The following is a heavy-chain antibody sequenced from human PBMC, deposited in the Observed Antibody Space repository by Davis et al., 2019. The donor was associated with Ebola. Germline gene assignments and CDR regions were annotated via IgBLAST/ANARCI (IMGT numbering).Heavy chain of an antibody. CDR2: IIPILGIA. D-gene: IGHD6-19*01. J-gene: IGHJ3*02. V-gene: IGHV1-69*10. Sequence: SVKVSCKASGYTFTGYYMHWVRQAPGQGLEWMGGIIPILGIANYAQKFQGRVTITADESTSTAYMELSSLRSEDTAVYYCAREDSSGWYGGAFDIWGQGTMVTVSS. CDR1: GYTFTGYY. CDR3: AREDSSGWYGGAFDI.